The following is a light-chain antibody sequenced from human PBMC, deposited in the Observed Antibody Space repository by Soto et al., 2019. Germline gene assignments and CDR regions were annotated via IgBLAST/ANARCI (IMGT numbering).Light chain of an antibody. J-gene: IGKJ2*01. CDR3: QQYNSDPYT. CDR1: QSMSSR. CDR2: EAS. V-gene: IGKV1-5*01. Sequence: DIQMTQSPSTLSASVGDRVIITCRASQSMSSRLAWYQQRPGKAPKLLIYEASTLESGVPSRFSGIGSGTEFTLTISGLQPDDFATYYCQQYNSDPYTFCQGTKVEIK.